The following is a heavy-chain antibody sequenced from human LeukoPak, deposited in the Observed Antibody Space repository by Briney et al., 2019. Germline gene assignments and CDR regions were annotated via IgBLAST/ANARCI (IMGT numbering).Heavy chain of an antibody. J-gene: IGHJ6*02. CDR3: ARESRDYYYGMDV. CDR1: GFTFSSYA. D-gene: IGHD2-21*01. V-gene: IGHV3-30*04. CDR2: VSYDGSNK. Sequence: GRSLRLSCAASGFTFSSYAMHWVRQAPGKGLEWVAVVSYDGSNKYYADSVKGRFTISRDNSKNTLYLQMNNLRAEDTAVYYCARESRDYYYGMDVWGQGTTVTVSS.